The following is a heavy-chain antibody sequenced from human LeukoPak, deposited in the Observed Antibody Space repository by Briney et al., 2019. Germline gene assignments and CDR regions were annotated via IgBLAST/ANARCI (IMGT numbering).Heavy chain of an antibody. J-gene: IGHJ4*02. CDR3: ARPRRGSSYGIPSYFDY. D-gene: IGHD5-18*01. V-gene: IGHV4-39*07. Sequence: PSETLSLTCTVSGGSISSSGYYWSWIRQPPGKGLEWIGEINHSGSTNYNPSLKSRVTISVDTSKNQFSLKLSSVAAADTAVYYCARPRRGSSYGIPSYFDYWGQGTLVTVSS. CDR1: GGSISSSGYY. CDR2: INHSGST.